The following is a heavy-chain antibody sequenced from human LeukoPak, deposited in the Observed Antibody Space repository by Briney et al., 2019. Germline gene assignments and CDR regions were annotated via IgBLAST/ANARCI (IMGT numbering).Heavy chain of an antibody. CDR1: GGSISISSYY. J-gene: IGHJ4*02. Sequence: KTSETLSLTCTVSGGSISISSYYWNWIRQPPGKGLEWIGFIYYTGSTNYNPSLKSRVTISVDTSKNQFSLKLSSVTAADTAVYYCAGEVVGAAEGLDYWGQGTLVTVSS. CDR2: IYYTGST. CDR3: AGEVVGAAEGLDY. D-gene: IGHD1-26*01. V-gene: IGHV4-61*01.